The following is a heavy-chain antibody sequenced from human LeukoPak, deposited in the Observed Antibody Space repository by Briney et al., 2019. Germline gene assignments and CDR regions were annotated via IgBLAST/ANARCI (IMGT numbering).Heavy chain of an antibody. V-gene: IGHV3-30*18. CDR3: AKGSSTYSITSYWYFDL. J-gene: IGHJ2*01. Sequence: GGSLRLSCAASGFTFSNYGLHWVRQAPGKGLEWVALISPDGNNKNYADSVKGRFTISRDNSKNTLYLQMNSLRAEDTAVYFCAKGSSTYSITSYWYFDLWGRGTLVTVSS. D-gene: IGHD6-13*01. CDR1: GFTFSNYG. CDR2: ISPDGNNK.